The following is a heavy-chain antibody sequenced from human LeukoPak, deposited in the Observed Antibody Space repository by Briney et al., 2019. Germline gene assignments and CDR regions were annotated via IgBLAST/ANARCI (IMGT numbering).Heavy chain of an antibody. CDR3: ARAGYGSGSPIPKRQFDY. CDR1: GYTFTSYG. V-gene: IGHV1-18*01. D-gene: IGHD3-10*01. Sequence: ASVTVSCKASGYTFTSYGISWVRQAPGQGLEWMGWISAYNGNTNYAQKLQGRVTMTTDTSTSTAYMELRSLRSDDTAVYYRARAGYGSGSPIPKRQFDYWGQGTLVTVSS. J-gene: IGHJ4*02. CDR2: ISAYNGNT.